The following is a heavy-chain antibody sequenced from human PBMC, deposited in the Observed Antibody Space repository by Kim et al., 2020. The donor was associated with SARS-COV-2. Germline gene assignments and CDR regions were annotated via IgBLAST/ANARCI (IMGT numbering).Heavy chain of an antibody. CDR1: GFTFSSYA. J-gene: IGHJ4*02. Sequence: GGSLRLSCAASGFTFSSYAMHWVRQAPGKGLEWVAVISYDGSNKYYADSVKGRFTLSRDNSKNTLHLQMNSLRAEDTAVYYCARTSSGYYFVLNFDYWGQGTLVTVSS. CDR3: ARTSSGYYFVLNFDY. V-gene: IGHV3-30*04. CDR2: ISYDGSNK. D-gene: IGHD3-22*01.